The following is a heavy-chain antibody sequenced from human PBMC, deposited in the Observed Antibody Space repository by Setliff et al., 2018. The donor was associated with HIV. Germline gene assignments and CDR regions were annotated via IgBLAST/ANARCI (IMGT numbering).Heavy chain of an antibody. V-gene: IGHV4-39*07. CDR2: IYYGGST. CDR1: GGPISSSNYY. Sequence: SETLSLTCTVSGGPISSSNYYWSWIRQPPGKGLEWIGTIYYGGSTYYNAALKSRGSISADTSKNQLSLKLSSVTAADTAVYYCARAGSYGWDYWGQGTLVTVSS. CDR3: ARAGSYGWDY. J-gene: IGHJ4*02. D-gene: IGHD5-18*01.